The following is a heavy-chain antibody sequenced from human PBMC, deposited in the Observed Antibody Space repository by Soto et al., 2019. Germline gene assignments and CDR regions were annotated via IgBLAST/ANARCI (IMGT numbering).Heavy chain of an antibody. Sequence: EVQLVESGGGLIQPGGSLRLTCAASGFAVSSKYMTWVRQAPGKGLEWVSVIYGGGTTYYADSVKGRFTISRDTSKNTLYLKKNSLRAEDTAVYYCVQTTGWPGCDFWGQGTLVTVSS. D-gene: IGHD6-19*01. CDR2: IYGGGTT. V-gene: IGHV3-53*01. CDR3: VQTTGWPGCDF. J-gene: IGHJ4*02. CDR1: GFAVSSKY.